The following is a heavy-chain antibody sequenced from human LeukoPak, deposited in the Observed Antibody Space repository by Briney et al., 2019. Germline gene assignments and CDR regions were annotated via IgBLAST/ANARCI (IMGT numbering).Heavy chain of an antibody. Sequence: ASVKVSCKASGYTFTSYDINWVRQAPGQGLEWMGWMNPNSGKTGYAQKFQGRVTMTRHTSISTAYMELSSLRSEDPAVYYCARVYSSSWKRLFNWFDPWGQGTLVTVSS. CDR2: MNPNSGKT. CDR1: GYTFTSYD. J-gene: IGHJ5*02. D-gene: IGHD6-13*01. V-gene: IGHV1-8*01. CDR3: ARVYSSSWKRLFNWFDP.